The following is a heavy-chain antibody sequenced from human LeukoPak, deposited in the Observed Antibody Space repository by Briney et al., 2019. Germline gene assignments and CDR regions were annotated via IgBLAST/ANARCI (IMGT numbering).Heavy chain of an antibody. CDR2: ISGSGGGT. D-gene: IGHD7-27*01. Sequence: GGSLRLSCAASGFTFNSYAMSWVRQAPEKGLEWVATISGSGGGTYYADSVKGRFTISRDDSKNTLYLQMNSLRAEDTAVYYCARDRAGEPYYGMDVWGQGTTVTVSS. V-gene: IGHV3-23*01. J-gene: IGHJ6*02. CDR1: GFTFNSYA. CDR3: ARDRAGEPYYGMDV.